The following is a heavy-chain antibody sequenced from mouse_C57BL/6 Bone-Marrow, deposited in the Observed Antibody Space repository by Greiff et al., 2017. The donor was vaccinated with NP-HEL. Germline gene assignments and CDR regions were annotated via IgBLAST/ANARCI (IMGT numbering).Heavy chain of an antibody. CDR1: GYTFTGYW. D-gene: IGHD1-1*01. CDR3: ARDTTVVATDYFDY. V-gene: IGHV1-9*01. Sequence: VKLMESGAELMKPGASVKLSCKATGYTFTGYWIEWVKQRPGHGLEWIGGILPGSGSTNYNEKFKGKATFTADTSSNTAYMQLSSLTTEDSAIYYCARDTTVVATDYFDYWGQGTTLTVSS. CDR2: ILPGSGST. J-gene: IGHJ2*01.